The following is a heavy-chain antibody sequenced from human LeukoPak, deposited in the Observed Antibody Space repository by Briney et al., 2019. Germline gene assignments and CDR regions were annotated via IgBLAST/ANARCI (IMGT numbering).Heavy chain of an antibody. V-gene: IGHV3-49*04. CDR3: SRSRRLGYDSSV. J-gene: IGHJ4*02. CDR2: IRIKLYGRTK. Sequence: PGGSLRLSCTTSGFAFGNYAMTWVRQAPGKWLEWVGFIRIKLYGRTKEYAASVKGRFTISRDDSKRIAYLQMNSLKTEDTAVYYCSRSRRLGYDSSVGGQGTLVTVSS. D-gene: IGHD3-22*01. CDR1: GFAFGNYA.